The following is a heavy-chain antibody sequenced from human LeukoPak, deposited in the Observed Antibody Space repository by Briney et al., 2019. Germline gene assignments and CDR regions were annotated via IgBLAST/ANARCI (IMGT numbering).Heavy chain of an antibody. V-gene: IGHV3-33*01. D-gene: IGHD6-13*01. CDR1: GFTFSSYG. CDR3: ARDLAAAPYYFDY. CDR2: IWYDGSNK. Sequence: PGGSLRLSCAASGFTFSSYGMHWVRQAPGKGLEWVAVIWYDGSNKYYADSVKGRFTISRDNSKNTLYLQMNSLTAEDTAVYYCARDLAAAPYYFDYWGQGTLVTVSS. J-gene: IGHJ4*02.